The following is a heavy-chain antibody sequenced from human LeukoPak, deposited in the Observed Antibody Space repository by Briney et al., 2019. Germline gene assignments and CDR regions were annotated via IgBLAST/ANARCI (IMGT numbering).Heavy chain of an antibody. CDR2: IYTSGST. Sequence: SQTLSLXCTVSGGSSSSGSYYWSWSRQPAGKGLEWIGRIYTSGSTNYNPSLKSRVTISVDTSKNQFSLKLSSVTAADTAVYYCASYYYDSSGYYYYWGQGTLVTVSS. CDR1: GGSSSSGSYY. CDR3: ASYYYDSSGYYYY. V-gene: IGHV4-61*02. J-gene: IGHJ4*02. D-gene: IGHD3-22*01.